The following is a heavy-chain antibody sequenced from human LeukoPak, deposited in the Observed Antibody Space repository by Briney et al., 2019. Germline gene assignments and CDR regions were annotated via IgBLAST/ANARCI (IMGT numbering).Heavy chain of an antibody. Sequence: PGGSLRLSCAAPGLTFSSFGMHWVRQAPGKGLEWVAFMRYDGSIKYYVDSVKGRFTISRDNSKNTLYLQMNSLRAEDTAVYYCAKGVYYFDYCGHGKLFTVSS. D-gene: IGHD2-8*01. CDR2: MRYDGSIK. CDR1: GLTFSSFG. V-gene: IGHV3-30*02. CDR3: AKGVYYFDY. J-gene: IGHJ4*01.